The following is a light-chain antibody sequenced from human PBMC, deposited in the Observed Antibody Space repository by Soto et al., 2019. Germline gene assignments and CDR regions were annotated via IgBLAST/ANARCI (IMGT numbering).Light chain of an antibody. CDR2: AAS. CDR3: QQLDDYPIT. V-gene: IGKV1-9*01. CDR1: QDISSY. Sequence: DIQLTQSPSFLSTSVGDRVTITCRASQDISSYLAWYQQKPGKAPKLLIYAASTLQSGVPSRFSGSGSGTEFTLTIPSLQPEDFATYYCQQLDDYPITFGQGTRLDI. J-gene: IGKJ5*01.